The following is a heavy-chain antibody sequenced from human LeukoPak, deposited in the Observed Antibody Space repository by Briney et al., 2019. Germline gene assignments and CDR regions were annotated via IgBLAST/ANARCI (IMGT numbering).Heavy chain of an antibody. D-gene: IGHD5-18*01. CDR3: ARASVDTTLICAFDI. J-gene: IGHJ3*02. CDR1: GGSIISYY. Sequence: PSETLSLTCAVSGGSIISYYWSWIRQPPGKGLEWIGYVYYSGSTNYNPSLKSRLTISVDMSKNQFFLKLNSVTAADTAVYYCARASVDTTLICAFDIWGQGSMVTVSS. CDR2: VYYSGST. V-gene: IGHV4-59*01.